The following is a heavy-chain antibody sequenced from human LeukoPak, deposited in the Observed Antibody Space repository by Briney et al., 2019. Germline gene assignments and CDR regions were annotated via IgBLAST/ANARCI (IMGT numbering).Heavy chain of an antibody. V-gene: IGHV3-30*01. CDR2: ISYDGSNK. J-gene: IGHJ6*03. D-gene: IGHD2-15*01. CDR1: GFTFSSYA. Sequence: GGSLRLSCAASGFTFSSYAMHWVRQAPGKGLERVAVISYDGSNKYYADSVKGRFTISRDNSKNTLYLQMNSLRAEDTAVYYCARDFCSGGSCPEYYYMDVWGKGTTVTVSS. CDR3: ARDFCSGGSCPEYYYMDV.